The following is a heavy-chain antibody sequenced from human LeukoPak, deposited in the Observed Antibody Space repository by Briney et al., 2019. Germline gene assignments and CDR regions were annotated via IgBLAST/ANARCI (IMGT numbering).Heavy chain of an antibody. J-gene: IGHJ4*02. Sequence: GESLKISCKGSGYIFSNYWIGWVRQMPGKGLEWMGIIYSGDSDARYSPSFQGQVTFSVGTSISTVYLQWTYLKAPDSAMYYCARREASANFDYWGQGTLVTVSS. CDR1: GYIFSNYW. V-gene: IGHV5-51*01. CDR3: ARREASANFDY. CDR2: IYSGDSDA. D-gene: IGHD2-15*01.